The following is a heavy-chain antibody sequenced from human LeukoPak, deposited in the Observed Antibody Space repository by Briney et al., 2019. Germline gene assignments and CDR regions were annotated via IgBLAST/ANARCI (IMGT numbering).Heavy chain of an antibody. CDR2: ISGSGGST. D-gene: IGHD6-19*01. CDR3: AKDSGSGWYQYGMDV. J-gene: IGHJ6*02. V-gene: IGHV3-23*01. CDR1: GFTFSSYA. Sequence: GGSLRLSCAASGFTFSSYAMSWVRQAPGKGLEWVSAISGSGGSTYYADSVKGRFTISRDNSKNTLCLQMNRLRVEDTAVYYCAKDSGSGWYQYGMDVWGQGTTVTVSS.